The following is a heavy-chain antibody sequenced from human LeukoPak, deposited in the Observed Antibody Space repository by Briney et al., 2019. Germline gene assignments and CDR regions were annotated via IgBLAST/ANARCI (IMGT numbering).Heavy chain of an antibody. J-gene: IGHJ4*02. V-gene: IGHV3-74*01. CDR1: GFSFSGHW. CDR3: ARGPSSNWSGLDF. CDR2: ISPTGSTT. Sequence: GGSLRLSCAASGFSFSGHWMHWARQLPGKGLVWVSRISPTGSTTSYADSVKGRFTVSRDNAKNTLYLQVNSLRAEDTAVYYCARGPSSNWSGLDFWGQGTLLTVSS. D-gene: IGHD6-13*01.